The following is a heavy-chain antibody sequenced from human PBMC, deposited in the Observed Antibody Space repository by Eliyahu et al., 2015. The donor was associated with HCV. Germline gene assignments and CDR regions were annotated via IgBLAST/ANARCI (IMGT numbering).Heavy chain of an antibody. D-gene: IGHD3-22*01. CDR1: GFTFXSYS. V-gene: IGHV3-21*01. J-gene: IGHJ4*02. CDR3: ASSRYYSDSSRYYPDY. Sequence: EVQLVESGGGLVKPGGSLRLSCAASGFTFXSYSMKWVRQAPGKGLEWVSSISSSSSYIYYADSVKGRFTISRDNAKNSLYLQMNSLRAEDTAVYYCASSRYYSDSSRYYPDYWGQGTLVTVSS. CDR2: ISSSSSYI.